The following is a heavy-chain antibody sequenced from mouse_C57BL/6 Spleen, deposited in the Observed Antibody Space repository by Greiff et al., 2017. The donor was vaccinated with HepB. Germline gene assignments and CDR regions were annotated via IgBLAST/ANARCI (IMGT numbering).Heavy chain of an antibody. CDR2: IWSGGST. V-gene: IGHV2-2*01. J-gene: IGHJ2*01. CDR1: GFSLTSYG. Sequence: QVQLKESGPGLVQPSQSLSITCTVSGFSLTSYGVHWVRQSPGKGLEWLGVIWSGGSTDYNAAFISRLSISKDNSKSQGVFKMNSLQADDTAIYYCARKGNSSGFDYWGQGTTLTVAS. CDR3: ARKGNSSGFDY. D-gene: IGHD3-2*02.